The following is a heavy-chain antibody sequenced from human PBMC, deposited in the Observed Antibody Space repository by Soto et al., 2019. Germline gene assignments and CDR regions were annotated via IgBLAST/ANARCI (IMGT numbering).Heavy chain of an antibody. CDR2: ISGSGGTT. J-gene: IGHJ4*01. Sequence: EVQLLESGGGWIQPGVSLRLSWAASGFSFSNYAMNWVRQAPGKGLEWVSFISGSGGTTDYADSVRGRFRISRDNSKNTVNLEMNRLTTEDTAVYFCAKGRSALHIFDYLGHAVIVPVSS. CDR1: GFSFSNYA. CDR3: AKGRSALHIFDY. D-gene: IGHD2-21*01. V-gene: IGHV3-23*01.